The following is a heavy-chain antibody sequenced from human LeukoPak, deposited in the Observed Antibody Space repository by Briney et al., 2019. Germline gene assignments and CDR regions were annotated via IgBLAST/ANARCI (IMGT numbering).Heavy chain of an antibody. CDR3: ARGLTPPEVAGRPGGYSSDYYYGMDV. D-gene: IGHD5-18*01. CDR2: IYYSGST. CDR1: GGSISSSSYY. J-gene: IGHJ6*02. Sequence: PSETLSLTCTVSGGSISSSSYYWGWIRQPPGKGLEWIGSIYYSGSTNYNPSLKSRVTISVDTSKNQFSLKLSSVTAADTAVYYCARGLTPPEVAGRPGGYSSDYYYGMDVWGQGTTVTVSS. V-gene: IGHV4-39*07.